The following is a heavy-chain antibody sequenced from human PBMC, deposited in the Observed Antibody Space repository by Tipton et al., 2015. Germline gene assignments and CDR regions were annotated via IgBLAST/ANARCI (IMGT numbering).Heavy chain of an antibody. V-gene: IGHV4-59*01. D-gene: IGHD3-22*01. CDR3: ARGGNYYESSGYRGDGFDI. CDR2: IYYSGST. CDR1: GGSISHYY. J-gene: IGHJ3*02. Sequence: TLSLTCTVSGGSISHYYWSWIRQPPGKGLEWFGHIYYSGSTNYNPSLKSRVTMSVDTSKNQFSLKLTSVTAADTAVYYCARGGNYYESSGYRGDGFDIWGQGTAVTVSS.